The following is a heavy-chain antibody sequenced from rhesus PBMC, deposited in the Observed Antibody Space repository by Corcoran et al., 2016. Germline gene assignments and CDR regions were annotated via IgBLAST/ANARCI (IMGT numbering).Heavy chain of an antibody. CDR2: ISGSSGST. CDR3: ARRRQLASFDY. J-gene: IGHJ4*01. Sequence: QVQLQESGPGLVKPSETLSLTCAVSGYSISSGYYWGWIRPPPGKGLGYIGYISGSSGSTYYNPSLKSRVTISKDTSKNQVSLKLSSVTAADTAVYYCARRRQLASFDYWGQGVLVTVSS. V-gene: IGHV4-99*01. CDR1: GYSISSGYY. D-gene: IGHD6-25*01.